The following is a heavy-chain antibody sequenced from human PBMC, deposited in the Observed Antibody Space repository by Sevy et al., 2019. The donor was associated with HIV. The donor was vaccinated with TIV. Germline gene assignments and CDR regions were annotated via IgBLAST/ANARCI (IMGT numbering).Heavy chain of an antibody. V-gene: IGHV1-69*10. Sequence: ASVKVSCKASGGTFSSYAISWVRQAPGQGLEWMGGIIPILGIANYAQKFQGRVTITADKSTRTAYMELSSLRSEDTAVYYCARDPAPGSSFVEYFQHWGQGTLVTVSS. CDR2: IIPILGIA. J-gene: IGHJ1*01. CDR1: GGTFSSYA. D-gene: IGHD2-15*01. CDR3: ARDPAPGSSFVEYFQH.